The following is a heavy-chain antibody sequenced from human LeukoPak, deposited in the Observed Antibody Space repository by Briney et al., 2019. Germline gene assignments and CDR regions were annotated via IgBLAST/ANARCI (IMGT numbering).Heavy chain of an antibody. Sequence: ASVKVSCKASGYTFTSYDVNWVRQATGQGLEWMGWMNPNSGNTGYAQKFQGRVTISRNTSITTAYMELSGLTSEDTAVYYCASYSGYAQWGQGTLVTVSS. V-gene: IGHV1-8*03. CDR2: MNPNSGNT. J-gene: IGHJ4*02. CDR1: GYTFTSYD. D-gene: IGHD5-12*01. CDR3: ASYSGYAQ.